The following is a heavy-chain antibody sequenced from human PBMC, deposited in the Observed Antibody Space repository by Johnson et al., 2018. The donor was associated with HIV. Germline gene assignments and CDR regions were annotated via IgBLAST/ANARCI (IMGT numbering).Heavy chain of an antibody. CDR1: GFTFSSYA. D-gene: IGHD3-10*01. J-gene: IGHJ3*02. V-gene: IGHV3-30-3*01. CDR3: ARDRFGSGRPNAFDI. CDR2: ISYDGSVI. Sequence: VQLVESGGGVVQPGRSLRLSCAASGFTFSSYAMHWVRQAPGKGLEWVAVISYDGSVIKYADSLKGRFTISRDNSQNTLFVPMNSLRPEDTAVYFCARDRFGSGRPNAFDIWGQGTMVTVSS.